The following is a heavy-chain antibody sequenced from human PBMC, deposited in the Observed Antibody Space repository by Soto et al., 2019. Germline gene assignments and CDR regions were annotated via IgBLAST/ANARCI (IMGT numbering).Heavy chain of an antibody. V-gene: IGHV3-23*01. CDR2: SSGSGSGGST. Sequence: GGSLRLSCAASGFTFTNYAMTWVRQAPGKGLEWVSISSGSGSGGSTSYADSVKGRFTISRDNSKNTLYLQMNSLRVEDTAVYYCAKDRDDYRNYVFDYWGQGTLVTVPS. CDR1: GFTFTNYA. CDR3: AKDRDDYRNYVFDY. J-gene: IGHJ4*02. D-gene: IGHD4-4*01.